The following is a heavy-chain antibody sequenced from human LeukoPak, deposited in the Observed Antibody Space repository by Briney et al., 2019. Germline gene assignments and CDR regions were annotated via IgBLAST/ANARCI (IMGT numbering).Heavy chain of an antibody. J-gene: IGHJ3*02. CDR3: AREQTPLPAPDAFDI. CDR1: GGTFSSYA. V-gene: IGHV1-69*05. CDR2: IIPIFGTA. Sequence: GSSVKVSCKASGGTFSSYAISWVRQAPGQGLEWMGRIIPIFGTANYAQKIQGRVTITTDESTSTAYMELSSLRSEDTAVYYCAREQTPLPAPDAFDIWGQGTMVTVSS. D-gene: IGHD4-23*01.